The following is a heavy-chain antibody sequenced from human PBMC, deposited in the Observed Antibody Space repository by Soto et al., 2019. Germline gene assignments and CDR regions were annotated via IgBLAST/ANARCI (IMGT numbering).Heavy chain of an antibody. Sequence: GGSLRLSCAVSGFILSDFGMNWVRQAPGKGLEWVASIGSSGGYIFYADSVKGRFTISRDNAKKSLDLQINSLRAEDTAVYYCAREKKHQSLGGRFGMDVWGQGTTVTVSS. CDR3: AREKKHQSLGGRFGMDV. CDR1: GFILSDFG. J-gene: IGHJ6*02. D-gene: IGHD2-2*01. V-gene: IGHV3-21*01. CDR2: IGSSGGYI.